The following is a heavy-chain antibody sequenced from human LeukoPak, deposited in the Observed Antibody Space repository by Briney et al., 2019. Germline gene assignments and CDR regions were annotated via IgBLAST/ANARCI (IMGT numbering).Heavy chain of an antibody. CDR3: ARGAVGYGDSYNYYNMDV. CDR2: IIPIFGTA. V-gene: IGHV1-69*13. J-gene: IGHJ6*02. CDR1: GGTFSSYA. D-gene: IGHD4-17*01. Sequence: ASVNVSCKASGGTFSSYAISWVRQAPGQGLEWMGGIIPIFGTADYAQKFQGRATITADESTSTAYMEVSSLRSEDTAAYYCARGAVGYGDSYNYYNMDVWGQGTTVTVSS.